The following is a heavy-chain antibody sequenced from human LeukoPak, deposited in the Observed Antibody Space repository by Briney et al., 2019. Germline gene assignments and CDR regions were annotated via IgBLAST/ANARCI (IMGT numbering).Heavy chain of an antibody. J-gene: IGHJ4*02. CDR3: ARDAYADFDY. Sequence: GGSLRLSCTVSGFTVSSNSMSWVRQAPGKGLEWVSFIYSDNTHYSDSVKGRFTISRDNAKNTLYLQMNSLRAEDTAVYYCARDAYADFDYWGQGTLVTVSS. V-gene: IGHV3-53*01. CDR1: GFTVSSNS. D-gene: IGHD2-2*01. CDR2: IYSDNT.